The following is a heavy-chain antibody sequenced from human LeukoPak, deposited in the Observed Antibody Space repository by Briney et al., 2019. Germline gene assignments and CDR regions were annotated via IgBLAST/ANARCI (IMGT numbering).Heavy chain of an antibody. V-gene: IGHV3-7*01. D-gene: IGHD2-2*01. Sequence: GGSLRLSCAASGFKFTNYWLSWVRQAPGKGLEWVANIKEDGREKYYVDSVKGRFTISRDNAKSSLYLQLNSLRAEDTAVYYCATRRCSIAACRASSHHCMDFWGKGTTVTVSS. CDR1: GFKFTNYW. J-gene: IGHJ6*03. CDR2: IKEDGREK. CDR3: ATRRCSIAACRASSHHCMDF.